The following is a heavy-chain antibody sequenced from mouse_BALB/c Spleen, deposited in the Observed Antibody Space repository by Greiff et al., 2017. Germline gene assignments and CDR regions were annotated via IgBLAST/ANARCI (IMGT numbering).Heavy chain of an antibody. Sequence: VKLQESGPGLVQPSQSLSITCTVSGFSLTSYGVHWVRQSPGKGLEWLGVIWSGGSTDYNAAFISRLSISKDNSKSQVFFKMNSLQANDTAIYYCARITTVVEGRAMDYWGQGTSVTVSS. V-gene: IGHV2-2*02. CDR3: ARITTVVEGRAMDY. CDR2: IWSGGST. CDR1: GFSLTSYG. D-gene: IGHD1-1*01. J-gene: IGHJ4*01.